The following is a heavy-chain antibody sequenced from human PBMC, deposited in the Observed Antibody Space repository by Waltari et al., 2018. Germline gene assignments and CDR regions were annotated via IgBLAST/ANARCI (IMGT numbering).Heavy chain of an antibody. CDR1: GGSISSGSYY. CDR2: SYTRGST. CDR3: ARGDHYFDY. J-gene: IGHJ4*02. Sequence: QVQLQESGPGLVKPSQTLSLTCTVSGGSISSGSYYWSWIRQPAGKGLEWIGRSYTRGSTNYNPSHKSRVTISVDTSKNQFSLKLSSVTAADTAVYYCARGDHYFDYWGQGTLVTVSS. V-gene: IGHV4-61*02.